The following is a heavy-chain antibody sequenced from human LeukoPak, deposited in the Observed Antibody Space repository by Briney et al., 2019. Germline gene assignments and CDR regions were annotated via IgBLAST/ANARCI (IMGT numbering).Heavy chain of an antibody. Sequence: GGSLRLSCAASGFTLRSFSMHWVRQSPGRGLEYVSAINYNGGTTYYADSVKDRFTISRDDSRNTLYLQMASLRDEDMGVYYCARVGPATALDYWGQGTQVTVSS. CDR3: ARVGPATALDY. J-gene: IGHJ4*02. V-gene: IGHV3-64*02. CDR1: GFTLRSFS. CDR2: INYNGGTT.